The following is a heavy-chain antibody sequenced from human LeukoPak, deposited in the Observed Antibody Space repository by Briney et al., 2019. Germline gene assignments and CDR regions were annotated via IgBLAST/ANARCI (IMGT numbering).Heavy chain of an antibody. J-gene: IGHJ3*02. Sequence: PSETLSLTCTVSGGSISSYYWSWIRQPPGKGLEWIGYIYHSGSTNYNPSLKSRVTISVDTSKNQFSLKLSSVTAADTAVYYCAQDSSGYYGAGAFDIWGQGTMVTVSS. CDR1: GGSISSYY. V-gene: IGHV4-59*01. CDR2: IYHSGST. D-gene: IGHD3-22*01. CDR3: AQDSSGYYGAGAFDI.